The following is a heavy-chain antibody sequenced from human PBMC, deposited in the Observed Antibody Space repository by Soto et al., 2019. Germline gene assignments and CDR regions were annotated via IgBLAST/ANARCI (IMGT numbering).Heavy chain of an antibody. D-gene: IGHD4-4*01. CDR3: AKDWGPVTTTYYYYYMDV. J-gene: IGHJ6*03. Sequence: GGSLRLSCAASGFNFNSHAMTWVRQAPGKGLEWVSTISANIISTYYADSVKGRFTISRDNSKNTLYLQMNSLRAEDTAVYYCAKDWGPVTTTYYYYYMDVWGKGTTVTVSS. CDR1: GFNFNSHA. V-gene: IGHV3-23*01. CDR2: ISANIIST.